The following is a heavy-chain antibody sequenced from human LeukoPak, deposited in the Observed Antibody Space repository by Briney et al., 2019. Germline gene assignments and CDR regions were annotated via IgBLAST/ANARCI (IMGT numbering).Heavy chain of an antibody. D-gene: IGHD4-17*01. Sequence: SETLSLTCTVSGGSISSYYWSWIRQPPGKGLEWIGYIYYSGSTNYNPSLKSRVTISVDTSKNPFSLKLSSVTAADTAVYYCARDGEYGDGFDYWGQGTLVTVSS. CDR2: IYYSGST. CDR1: GGSISSYY. V-gene: IGHV4-59*01. J-gene: IGHJ4*02. CDR3: ARDGEYGDGFDY.